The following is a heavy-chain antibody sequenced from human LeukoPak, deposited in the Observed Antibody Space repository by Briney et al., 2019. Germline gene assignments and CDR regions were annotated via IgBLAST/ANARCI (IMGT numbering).Heavy chain of an antibody. J-gene: IGHJ4*02. CDR2: FYYSGST. V-gene: IGHV4-34*01. CDR3: GRLVVSSWYHEVLLGRDY. CDR1: GGSFSGYY. D-gene: IGHD6-13*01. Sequence: SETLSLTCAVYGGSFSGYYWSWIRQPPGKGLEWLGSFYYSGSTYYKPSLKSRVTISVDTSKNQISLKLSSVTAADTAVYYCGRLVVSSWYHEVLLGRDYWGQGTLVTVSS.